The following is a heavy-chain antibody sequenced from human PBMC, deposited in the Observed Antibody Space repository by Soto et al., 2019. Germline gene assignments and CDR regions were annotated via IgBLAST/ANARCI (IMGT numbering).Heavy chain of an antibody. CDR3: ARDPNYYGSGRGHWFDP. CDR2: IYYTGNT. Sequence: PSETLSLTCTVSGDSISGYSWNWIRQPPGKGLEWIGYIYYTGNTYYNPSLKSRVTVSLDTSKNQFSLKLTSVTAADTAMYYCARDPNYYGSGRGHWFDPWGQGTMVTVYS. V-gene: IGHV4-59*01. CDR1: GDSISGYS. D-gene: IGHD3-10*01. J-gene: IGHJ5*02.